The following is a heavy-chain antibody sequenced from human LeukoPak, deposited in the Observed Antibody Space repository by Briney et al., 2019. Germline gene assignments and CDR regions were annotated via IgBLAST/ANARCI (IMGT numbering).Heavy chain of an antibody. CDR1: GYSFTNYW. CDR2: IYPGDSGT. CDR3: ATSRGPYSSGWYDY. Sequence: GESLQISCKGSGYSFTNYWIGWVRQMPGKGLEWMGIIYPGDSGTRYSPSFQGQVTISADKSISTAYLQWSSLKASDTAMYYCATSRGPYSSGWYDYWGQGTLVTVSS. J-gene: IGHJ4*02. D-gene: IGHD6-19*01. V-gene: IGHV5-51*01.